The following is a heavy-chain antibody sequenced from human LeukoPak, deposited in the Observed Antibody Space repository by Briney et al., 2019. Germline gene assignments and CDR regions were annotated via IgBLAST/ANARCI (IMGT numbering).Heavy chain of an antibody. CDR1: GFTFSSYG. J-gene: IGHJ4*02. CDR3: AKRPDSSSWYHMITFGGVIPLPFDY. D-gene: IGHD3-16*02. CDR2: ISGSGGST. Sequence: GGSLRLSCAASGFTFSSYGMSWVRQAPGKGLEWVSAISGSGGSTYYADSVKGRFTISRDNSKNTLYLQMNSLRAEDTAVYYCAKRPDSSSWYHMITFGGVIPLPFDYWGQGTLVTVSS. V-gene: IGHV3-23*01.